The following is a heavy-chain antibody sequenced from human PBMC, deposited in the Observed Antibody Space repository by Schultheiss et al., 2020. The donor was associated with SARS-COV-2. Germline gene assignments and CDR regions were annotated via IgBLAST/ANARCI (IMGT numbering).Heavy chain of an antibody. CDR2: INHSGST. V-gene: IGHV4-34*01. D-gene: IGHD3-16*02. J-gene: IGHJ3*02. Sequence: SQTLSLTCAVYGGSFSGYYWSWIRQPPGKGLEWIGEINHSGSTNYNPSLKSRVTISVDTSKNQFSLKLSSVTAADTAVYYCARVSDYVWGSYRRHAFDIWGQGTMVTVSS. CDR3: ARVSDYVWGSYRRHAFDI. CDR1: GGSFSGYY.